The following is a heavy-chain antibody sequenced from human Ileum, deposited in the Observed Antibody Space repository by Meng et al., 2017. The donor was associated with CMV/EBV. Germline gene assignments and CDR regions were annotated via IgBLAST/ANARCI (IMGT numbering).Heavy chain of an antibody. J-gene: IGHJ4*02. CDR3: ARDLRFLDYLADS. CDR1: GFTFSSYW. CDR2: INRDGSSA. V-gene: IGHV3-74*01. Sequence: GGSLRLSCAASGFTFSSYWMHWVRQAPGKGLVWVSRINRDGSSASHADSVKGRFTVSRDNAKNTMYLQMNSLRAEDTAVYYCARDLRFLDYLADSWGQGTLVTVSS. D-gene: IGHD3-3*01.